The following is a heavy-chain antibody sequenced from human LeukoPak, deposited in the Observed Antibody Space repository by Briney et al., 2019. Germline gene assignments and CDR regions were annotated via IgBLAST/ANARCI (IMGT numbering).Heavy chain of an antibody. J-gene: IGHJ5*02. CDR2: IYHSGST. D-gene: IGHD2-2*01. CDR1: GDSIGGSAYY. Sequence: PSETLSLTCSVSGDSIGGSAYYWGWNRQSPGKGLEWLGSIYHSGSTYDNPSLKSRVTISVDTSKNQFSLKLDSVTAADTAVYSCARLNPANHCFDPWGQGTLVTVSS. V-gene: IGHV4-39*01. CDR3: ARLNPANHCFDP.